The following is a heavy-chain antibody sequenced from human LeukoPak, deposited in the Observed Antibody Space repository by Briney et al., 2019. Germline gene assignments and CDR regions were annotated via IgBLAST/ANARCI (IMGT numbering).Heavy chain of an antibody. CDR1: GGSISSSGYY. D-gene: IGHD3-22*01. J-gene: IGHJ6*03. Sequence: PSETLSFTCSVSGGSISSSGYYWGWIRQPPGKGLEWIGSIYYGGSTYYNPSLRSRVTISVDTSKNQFSLKLSSVTAADTAVYYCARSSEGRYYYDSSGFSYYYYYMDVWGKGTTVTISS. CDR3: ARSSEGRYYYDSSGFSYYYYYMDV. CDR2: IYYGGST. V-gene: IGHV4-39*07.